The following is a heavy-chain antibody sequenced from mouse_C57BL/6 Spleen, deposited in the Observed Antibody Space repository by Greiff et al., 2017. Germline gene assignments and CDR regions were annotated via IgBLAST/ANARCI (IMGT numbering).Heavy chain of an antibody. D-gene: IGHD3-2*02. V-gene: IGHV1-72*01. CDR1: GYTFTSYW. CDR2: IDPNSGGT. Sequence: VQLQQPGAELVKPGASVKLSCKASGYTFTSYWMHWVKQRPGRGLEWIGRIDPNSGGTKYNEKFKSKATLTVDNPSSTAYMQLSSLTSEDSAVYYCASTAQATVYYFDYWGQGTTLTVSS. CDR3: ASTAQATVYYFDY. J-gene: IGHJ2*01.